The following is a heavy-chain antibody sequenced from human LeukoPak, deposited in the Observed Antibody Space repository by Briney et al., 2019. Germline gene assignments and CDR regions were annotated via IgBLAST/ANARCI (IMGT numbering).Heavy chain of an antibody. Sequence: ASVKGSCKVSGYTLTELSMHWVRQAPGKGLEWMGGFDPEDGETIYAQKFQGRVAMTEDTSTDTAYMELSSLRSEDTAVYYCATGPKLELFVGVGYWGQGTLVTVSS. CDR3: ATGPKLELFVGVGY. J-gene: IGHJ4*02. CDR2: FDPEDGET. CDR1: GYTLTELS. V-gene: IGHV1-24*01. D-gene: IGHD1-7*01.